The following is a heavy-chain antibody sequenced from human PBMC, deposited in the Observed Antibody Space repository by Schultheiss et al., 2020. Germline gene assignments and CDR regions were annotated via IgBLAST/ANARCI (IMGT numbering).Heavy chain of an antibody. CDR2: INPNSGGT. V-gene: IGHV1-2*02. Sequence: ASVKVSCKASGYTFTGYYIHWMRQAPGQGLEWMGWINPNSGGTNYAQKFQGRVTMTRNTSISTAYMELSSLRSEDTAVYYCAREDRAYCGGDCYSNRPYYYYYMDVWGKGTTVTGSS. D-gene: IGHD2-21*02. CDR3: AREDRAYCGGDCYSNRPYYYYYMDV. J-gene: IGHJ6*03. CDR1: GYTFTGYY.